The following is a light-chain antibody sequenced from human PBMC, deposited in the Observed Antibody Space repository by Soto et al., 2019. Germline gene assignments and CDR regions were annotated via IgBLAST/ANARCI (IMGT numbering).Light chain of an antibody. CDR1: QTISSC. J-gene: IGKJ1*01. CDR2: KAS. V-gene: IGKV1-5*03. Sequence: DIQMTQYPAALSSSVGGRVAITSRGSQTISSCLAWYLQKPGKAPKLLIYKASTLKSGVPSRFSGSGSGTEFTLTISSLQPDDFATYYCQLSNSYSEAFGEGTNV. CDR3: QLSNSYSEA.